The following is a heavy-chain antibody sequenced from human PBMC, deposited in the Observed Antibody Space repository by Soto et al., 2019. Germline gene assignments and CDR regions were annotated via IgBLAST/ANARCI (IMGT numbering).Heavy chain of an antibody. V-gene: IGHV1-69*02. D-gene: IGHD6-13*01. CDR2: IIPILGIA. CDR3: ARALDIAAAGLDY. Sequence: QVQLVQSGAEVKKPGSSVKVSCKASGGTFSSYTISWVRQAPGQGLEWMGRIIPILGIANYAQKFQGRVTITADKATSPAYMELSSLRSEDTAVYYCARALDIAAAGLDYWGQGTLVTVSS. J-gene: IGHJ4*02. CDR1: GGTFSSYT.